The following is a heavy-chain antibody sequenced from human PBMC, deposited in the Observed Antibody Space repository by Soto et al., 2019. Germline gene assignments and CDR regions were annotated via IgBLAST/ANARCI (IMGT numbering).Heavy chain of an antibody. D-gene: IGHD2-8*01. CDR2: FDPEDGET. Sequence: ASVKVSCKVSGYTLTELSMHWVRQAPGKGLEWMGGFDPEDGETIYAQKFQGRVTMTEDTSTDTAYMELSSLRSEDTAVYYCATVDCTNGVCYKGPDDAFDIWGQGTMVTVSS. CDR1: GYTLTELS. V-gene: IGHV1-24*01. CDR3: ATVDCTNGVCYKGPDDAFDI. J-gene: IGHJ3*02.